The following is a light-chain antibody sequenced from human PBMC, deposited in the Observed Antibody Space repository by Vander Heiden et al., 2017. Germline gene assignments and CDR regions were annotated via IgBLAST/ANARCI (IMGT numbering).Light chain of an antibody. CDR3: QSYDSSLSGQGV. Sequence: QSVLTQPPSVSGAPGQRVTISCTGSSSNIGAGYDVHWYQQLPGTAPKLLIYGNSNRPSGVPDRFSGSKSGTSASLAITGLQAEDEADYYCQSYDSSLSGQGVFGGGTKLTGL. CDR1: SSNIGAGYD. J-gene: IGLJ2*01. CDR2: GNS. V-gene: IGLV1-40*01.